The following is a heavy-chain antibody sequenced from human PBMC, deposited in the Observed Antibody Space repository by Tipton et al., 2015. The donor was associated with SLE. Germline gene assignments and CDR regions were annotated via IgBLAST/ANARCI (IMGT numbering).Heavy chain of an antibody. CDR1: GFTFSSYS. CDR2: ISTSSSYT. D-gene: IGHD6-6*01. J-gene: IGHJ4*02. Sequence: SLRLSCAASGFTFSSYSMNWVRQAPGKGLEWVSYISTSSSYTNYADSVKGRFTISRDNAKNSLYLQMNSLRAEDTALYYCARDQDSSSSCYFDYWGQGTLVTVSS. V-gene: IGHV3-21*05. CDR3: ARDQDSSSSCYFDY.